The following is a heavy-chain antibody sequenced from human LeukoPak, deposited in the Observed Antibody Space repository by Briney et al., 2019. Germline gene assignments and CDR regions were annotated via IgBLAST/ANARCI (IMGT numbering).Heavy chain of an antibody. D-gene: IGHD3-22*01. CDR1: GGTFSSYA. V-gene: IGHV1-69*05. J-gene: IGHJ3*02. Sequence: SVKVSCKASGGTFSSYAISWVRQAPGQGLEWMGRIIPIFGTANYAQKFQGRVTITTDESTSTAYMELSSLRSEDTAAYYCARATGYYYDSSGYYFDAFDIWGQGTMVTVSS. CDR2: IIPIFGTA. CDR3: ARATGYYYDSSGYYFDAFDI.